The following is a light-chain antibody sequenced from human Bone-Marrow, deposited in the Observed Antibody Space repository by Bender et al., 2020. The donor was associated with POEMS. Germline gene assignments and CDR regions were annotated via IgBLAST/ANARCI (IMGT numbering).Light chain of an antibody. CDR1: ALPKQS. V-gene: IGLV3-25*03. CDR2: RDT. Sequence: SYELTQPPSVSVSPGQTARITCSGDALPKQSAYWYQRRPGQAPLLVIYRDTERPSGIPERFSGSSSGTRVTLTISGVQAEDEADYFCQSSDSSGSYRVFGGGTKLTVL. CDR3: QSSDSSGSYRV. J-gene: IGLJ3*02.